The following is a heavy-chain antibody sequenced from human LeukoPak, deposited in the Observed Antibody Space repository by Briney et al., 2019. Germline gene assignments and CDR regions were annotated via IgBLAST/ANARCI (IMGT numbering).Heavy chain of an antibody. V-gene: IGHV3-53*01. CDR1: GFTVSSNY. D-gene: IGHD3-16*01. CDR2: IYSGGST. J-gene: IGHJ4*02. Sequence: GGPLRLSCAASGFTVSSNYMSWVRQAPGRWLEWASLIYSGGSTYYADSVKGRFTISRDNSKSTLYLQMNSLRAEDTAVYYCARGLRAFGYFNYWGQGTLVTVSS. CDR3: ARGLRAFGYFNY.